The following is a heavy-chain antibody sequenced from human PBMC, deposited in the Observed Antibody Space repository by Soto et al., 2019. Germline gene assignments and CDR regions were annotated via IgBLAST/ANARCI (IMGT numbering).Heavy chain of an antibody. Sequence: SDTQSLTCTVSGGSISISSYYWGWILHPPGKGLEWIGSIYYSGSTYYNPSLKSRVTISVDTSKNQFSLKLSSVTAADTAVYYGASQHDLFAPWGQGTLVTVSS. J-gene: IGHJ5*02. CDR2: IYYSGST. V-gene: IGHV4-39*01. D-gene: IGHD1-1*01. CDR3: ASQHDLFAP. CDR1: GGSISISSYY.